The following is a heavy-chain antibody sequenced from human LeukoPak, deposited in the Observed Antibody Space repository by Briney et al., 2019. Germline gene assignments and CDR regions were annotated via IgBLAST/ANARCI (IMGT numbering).Heavy chain of an antibody. J-gene: IGHJ6*02. CDR3: ARSPYSSSWFKYYYGMDV. D-gene: IGHD6-13*01. V-gene: IGHV4-31*03. Sequence: SQTLSLTCTVSGGSISSGGYYWSWIRQHPGKGLEWIGYIYYSGSTYYNPSLKSRVTISVDTSKNQFSLKLSSVTAADTAVYYCARSPYSSSWFKYYYGMDVWGQGTTVTVSS. CDR2: IYYSGST. CDR1: GGSISSGGYY.